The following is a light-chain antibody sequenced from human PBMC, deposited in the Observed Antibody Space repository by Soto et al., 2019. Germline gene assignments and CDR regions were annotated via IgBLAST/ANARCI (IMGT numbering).Light chain of an antibody. CDR2: KAS. CDR1: QGISNY. J-gene: IGKJ1*01. Sequence: DIQMTQSPSSLSASVGDRVAIACRASQGISNYLAWYQHKPGKAPKRLIYKASTLKSGVPSRFKSSGSGTEFTLTISSLQPDDFATYYCQHYTSYSEPFAKGTKVDI. V-gene: IGKV1-5*03. CDR3: QHYTSYSEP.